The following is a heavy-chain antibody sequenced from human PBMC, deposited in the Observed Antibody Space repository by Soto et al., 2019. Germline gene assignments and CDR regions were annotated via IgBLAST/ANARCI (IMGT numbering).Heavy chain of an antibody. Sequence: SETLSLTCTVSGGSISSYYWSWIRQPPGKGLEWIGYIYYSGSTNYNPSLKSRVTISVDTSKNQFSLKLSSVTAADTDVDYCEPLGATKGFDYWGQGTLVTVSS. V-gene: IGHV4-59*01. CDR3: EPLGATKGFDY. D-gene: IGHD1-26*01. J-gene: IGHJ4*02. CDR2: IYYSGST. CDR1: GGSISSYY.